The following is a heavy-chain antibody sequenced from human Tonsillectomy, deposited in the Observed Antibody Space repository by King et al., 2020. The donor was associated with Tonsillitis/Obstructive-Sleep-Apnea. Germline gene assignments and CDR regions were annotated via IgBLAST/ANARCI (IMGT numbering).Heavy chain of an antibody. Sequence: VQLVESGGGVVQPGGSLRLSCAASGFTFDDYAMHWVRQAPGKGLEWVSLISGDGGSTYYGDYVKGRVTISRDNSKNSLYLQMNSLRTEDTALYYCAKAHFCSRSYIADYYYYSMDVWGKGTTVTVSS. CDR3: AKAHFCSRSYIADYYYYSMDV. CDR2: ISGDGGST. J-gene: IGHJ6*03. V-gene: IGHV3-43*02. CDR1: GFTFDDYA. D-gene: IGHD3-3*02.